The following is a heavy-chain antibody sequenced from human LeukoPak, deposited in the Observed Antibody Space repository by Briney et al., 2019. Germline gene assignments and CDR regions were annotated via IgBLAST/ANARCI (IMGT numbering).Heavy chain of an antibody. CDR3: AKDPTAARPQYYFDY. CDR2: IRYDGSNK. J-gene: IGHJ4*02. D-gene: IGHD6-6*01. CDR1: GFTFSSYG. Sequence: GGSLRLSCAASGFTFSSYGMHWVRQAPGKGLEWVAFIRYDGSNKYYADSVKGRFTISRDNSKNTLYLQMNSLRAEDTAVYYCAKDPTAARPQYYFDYWGQGTLVTASS. V-gene: IGHV3-30*02.